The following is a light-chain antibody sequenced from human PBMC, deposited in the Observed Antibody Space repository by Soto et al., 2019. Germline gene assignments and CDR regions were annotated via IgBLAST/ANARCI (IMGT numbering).Light chain of an antibody. V-gene: IGLV2-14*01. Sequence: QSVLTQPASVSGSPGQSITISCTGTSSDVGAYNYVSWYQQHPVKAPKLMIFDVSSRPSGISNRFSGSKSGNTASLTISGVQAEDEADYYCRSYASSSTVIFGGGTKLTVL. CDR2: DVS. J-gene: IGLJ2*01. CDR3: RSYASSSTVI. CDR1: SSDVGAYNY.